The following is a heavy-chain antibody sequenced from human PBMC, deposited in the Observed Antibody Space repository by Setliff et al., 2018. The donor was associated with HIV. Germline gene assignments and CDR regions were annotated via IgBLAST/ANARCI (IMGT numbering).Heavy chain of an antibody. J-gene: IGHJ6*02. CDR3: AKDFQWSTVNTPLNYQYGIDV. D-gene: IGHD4-17*01. CDR2: FRSDGGSP. Sequence: GGSLRLSCAASGFTFSNYWMHWMRQAPGKGLEWIARFRSDGGSPQYGDSVRGRFTISRDDTKSTLYLQMNNLRPEDTAVYYCAKDFQWSTVNTPLNYQYGIDVWGQGTTVTVSS. CDR1: GFTFSNYW. V-gene: IGHV3-74*03.